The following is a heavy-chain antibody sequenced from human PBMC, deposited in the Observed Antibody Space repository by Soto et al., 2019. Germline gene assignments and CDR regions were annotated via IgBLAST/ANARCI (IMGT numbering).Heavy chain of an antibody. CDR3: ARDRVTMVRGVGYFDY. D-gene: IGHD3-10*01. CDR2: ISGSSSNI. CDR1: GFTFSSYG. V-gene: IGHV3-21*01. J-gene: IGHJ4*02. Sequence: PGGSLRLSCAASGFTFSSYGMHWVRQAPGKGLEWVSDISGSSSNIYYADSVKGRFTISRDNAKYSLYLQMNSLRAEDTAVYYCARDRVTMVRGVGYFDYWGQGTLVTVSS.